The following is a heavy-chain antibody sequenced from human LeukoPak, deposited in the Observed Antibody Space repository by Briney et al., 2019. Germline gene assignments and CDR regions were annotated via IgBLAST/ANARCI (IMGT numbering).Heavy chain of an antibody. CDR3: ARAGSSSWYEALYYFDY. J-gene: IGHJ4*02. CDR1: GFTFSSYE. Sequence: GGSLRLSCAASGFTFSSYEMNWVRQAPGKGLEWVSYISSSGSTIYYADSVKGRFTISRDNAKNSLYLQMNSLRAEDTAVYYCARAGSSSWYEALYYFDYWGQGTLVTVSS. CDR2: ISSSGSTI. D-gene: IGHD6-13*01. V-gene: IGHV3-48*03.